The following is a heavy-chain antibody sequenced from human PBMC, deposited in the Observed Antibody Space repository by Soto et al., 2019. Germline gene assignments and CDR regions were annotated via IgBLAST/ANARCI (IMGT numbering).Heavy chain of an antibody. V-gene: IGHV3-23*01. CDR3: AKDRAYPRDYFHY. Sequence: GSLRLSCAASGFTFSSYAMSWVRQAPGKGLEWVSAISINGQGIYYEDSVRSRFTISRDNSRNTVFLHMDSLRAEDTAVYYCAKDRAYPRDYFHYWGQGTLVTVSS. J-gene: IGHJ4*02. CDR2: ISINGQGI. CDR1: GFTFSSYA.